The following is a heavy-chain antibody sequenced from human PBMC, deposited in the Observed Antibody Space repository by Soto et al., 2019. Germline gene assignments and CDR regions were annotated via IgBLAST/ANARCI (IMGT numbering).Heavy chain of an antibody. CDR2: IYPGDSDT. V-gene: IGHV5-51*01. D-gene: IGHD3-9*01. J-gene: IGHJ6*02. Sequence: GESLKISCKGSGYSFTSYWIGWVRQMPGKGLEWMGIIYPGDSDTRYSPSFQGQVTISADKSISTAYLQWSSLEASDTAMYYCARQKGASLRYFDWLAGMDVWGQGTTVTVYS. CDR1: GYSFTSYW. CDR3: ARQKGASLRYFDWLAGMDV.